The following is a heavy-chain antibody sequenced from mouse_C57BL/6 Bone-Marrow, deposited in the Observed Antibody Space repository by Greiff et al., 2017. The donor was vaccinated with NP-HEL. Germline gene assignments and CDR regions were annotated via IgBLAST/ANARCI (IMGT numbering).Heavy chain of an antibody. Sequence: QVQLQQSGAELVRPGASVTLSCKASGYTFTDYEMHWVKQTPVHGLEWIGAIDPETGGTAYNQKFKGKAILTADKSSSTAYMELRSLTSEDSAVYYCTRDYGSSEAYFDYWGQGTTLTVSS. CDR1: GYTFTDYE. CDR3: TRDYGSSEAYFDY. V-gene: IGHV1-15*01. J-gene: IGHJ2*01. CDR2: IDPETGGT. D-gene: IGHD1-1*01.